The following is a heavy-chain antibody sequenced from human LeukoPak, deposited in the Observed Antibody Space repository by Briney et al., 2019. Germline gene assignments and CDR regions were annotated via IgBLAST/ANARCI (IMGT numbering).Heavy chain of an antibody. Sequence: ASGKVSCSAAGYTFTNYGISWVREAPGLGLGWRGGFRIYNGNTNYPQNLQGRVTMTTDTPTSTAYMELRSQRSDDTAVYYCARSGGRFLDYGDAFDIWGQGTMVTVSS. CDR3: ARSGGRFLDYGDAFDI. D-gene: IGHD4-17*01. CDR1: GYTFTNYG. V-gene: IGHV1-18*01. CDR2: FRIYNGNT. J-gene: IGHJ3*02.